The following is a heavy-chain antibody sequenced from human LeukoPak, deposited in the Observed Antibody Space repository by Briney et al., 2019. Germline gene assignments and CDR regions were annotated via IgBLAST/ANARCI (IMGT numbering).Heavy chain of an antibody. CDR2: INHSGST. Sequence: PSETLSLTCAVYGGSFSGYYWSWIRQPPGKGLEWIGEINHSGSTNYNPSLKSRVTISVDTSKNQFSLKLSSVTAADTAVYYCARGLRGNRSLRTFFDCWGQGTLVTVSS. D-gene: IGHD2-21*02. J-gene: IGHJ4*02. V-gene: IGHV4-34*01. CDR1: GGSFSGYY. CDR3: ARGLRGNRSLRTFFDC.